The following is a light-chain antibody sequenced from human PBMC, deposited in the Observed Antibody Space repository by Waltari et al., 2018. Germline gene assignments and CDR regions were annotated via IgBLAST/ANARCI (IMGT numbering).Light chain of an antibody. Sequence: LTQSPASLSVSPGDTVILSCRASQSVRTNLVWYQQKAGQAPRTLIYGASTRTSGVPSRFSGSGSETDFTFIISSRQSEDAAVYFCQQYYVWPPITFGGGTKLEI. J-gene: IGKJ4*02. CDR3: QQYYVWPPIT. V-gene: IGKV3-15*01. CDR1: QSVRTN. CDR2: GAS.